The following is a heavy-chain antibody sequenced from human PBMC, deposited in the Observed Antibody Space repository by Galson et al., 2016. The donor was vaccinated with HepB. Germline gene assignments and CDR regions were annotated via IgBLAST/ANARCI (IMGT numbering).Heavy chain of an antibody. D-gene: IGHD3-22*01. CDR2: IYYSGST. J-gene: IGHJ4*02. V-gene: IGHV4-39*01. CDR3: ARRSGTMIVSY. Sequence: ETLSLTCTVSAGSVSSSSYYWGWIRQPPGKGLEWIGSIYYSGSTYYNPSLKSRVTISVDTSKNQFSLKLNSVTAADTAVYYCARRSGTMIVSYWGQGTLVTVSS. CDR1: AGSVSSSSYY.